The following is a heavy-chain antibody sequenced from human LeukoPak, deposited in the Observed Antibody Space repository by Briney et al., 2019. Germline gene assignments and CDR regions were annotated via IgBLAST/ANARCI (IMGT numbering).Heavy chain of an antibody. D-gene: IGHD5-24*01. CDR3: ARDLGKRDAASAY. Sequence: GGSLRLSCAASGFTVSSNYMSWVRQAPGKGLEWVSVIYSGGSTYYADSVKGRFTISRDNSKNTLYLQMNSLRAEDTAVYYCARDLGKRDAASAYWGQGTLVTVSS. CDR2: IYSGGST. CDR1: GFTVSSNY. V-gene: IGHV3-66*01. J-gene: IGHJ4*02.